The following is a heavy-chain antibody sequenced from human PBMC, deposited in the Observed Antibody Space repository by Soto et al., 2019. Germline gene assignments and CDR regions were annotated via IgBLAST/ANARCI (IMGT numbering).Heavy chain of an antibody. CDR3: ARRTSGWYLDY. Sequence: EVQLLESGGGLVQPGGSLRLSCAASGFTFSSYAMSWVRQAPGKGLEWVSAISGSGGSSYYADSVKGRFTISRDNSRNTLYLQMNSLRAEDTAVYYCARRTSGWYLDYWGQGTLVTVSS. CDR1: GFTFSSYA. CDR2: ISGSGGSS. D-gene: IGHD6-19*01. V-gene: IGHV3-23*01. J-gene: IGHJ4*02.